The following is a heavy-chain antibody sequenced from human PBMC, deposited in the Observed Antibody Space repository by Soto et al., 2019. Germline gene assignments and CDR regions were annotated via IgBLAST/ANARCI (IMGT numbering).Heavy chain of an antibody. D-gene: IGHD2-15*01. CDR2: IWYDGSNK. CDR3: ARADCTGAYCYSWPFNYGVDV. Sequence: QVQLVESGGGVVQPGGSLRLSCTTSGFTFNTYGMHWVRQAPGKGLEWVAIIWYDGSNKYYADSVKGRFTISRDNSKXXXXXXXXXXXXXXXXXXXCARADCTGAYCYSWPFNYGVDVWGQGTTVTVSS. J-gene: IGHJ6*02. CDR1: GFTFNTYG. V-gene: IGHV3-33*08.